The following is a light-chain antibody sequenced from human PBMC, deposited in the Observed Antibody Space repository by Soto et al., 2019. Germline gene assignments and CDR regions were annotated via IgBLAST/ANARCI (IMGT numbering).Light chain of an antibody. J-gene: IGKJ2*01. CDR3: QQYYSFWA. V-gene: IGKV4-1*01. Sequence: DIVMTQSPDSLAVSLGERATINCKSSQSVLYSSNNKNYLAWYQQKPGQPPKLLIYWASTRESGVPDRFSGSGSWTDFTLTISSLQAEDVAVYYCQQYYSFWAFGQGTKLEIK. CDR2: WAS. CDR1: QSVLYSSNNKNY.